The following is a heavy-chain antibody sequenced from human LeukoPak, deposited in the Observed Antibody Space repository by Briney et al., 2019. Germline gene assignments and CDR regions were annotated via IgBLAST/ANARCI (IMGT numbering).Heavy chain of an antibody. CDR3: ARGLLDRSGYFED. D-gene: IGHD3-22*01. Sequence: ASVKVSCKASGYTFTGYYMHWVRQAPGQGLEWMGWINPNSGGTNYAQKFQGRVTMTRDTSISTAYMELSWLRSDDTAVYYCARGLLDRSGYFEDWGQGTLVTVSS. CDR1: GYTFTGYY. J-gene: IGHJ4*02. V-gene: IGHV1-2*02. CDR2: INPNSGGT.